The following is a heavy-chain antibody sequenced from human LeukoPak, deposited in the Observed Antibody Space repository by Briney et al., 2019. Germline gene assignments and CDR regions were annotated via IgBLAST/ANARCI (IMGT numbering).Heavy chain of an antibody. Sequence: PGGSLRLSCAASGFTFSSYEMNWVRLAPGKGLEWVSYISESGSAIYYADSVKGRFTISRDNAKNSLYLQMNSLRAEDTAVYYCASAYYHYYFDYWGQGTLVTVSS. CDR1: GFTFSSYE. CDR3: ASAYYHYYFDY. V-gene: IGHV3-48*03. J-gene: IGHJ4*02. CDR2: ISESGSAI. D-gene: IGHD3-16*01.